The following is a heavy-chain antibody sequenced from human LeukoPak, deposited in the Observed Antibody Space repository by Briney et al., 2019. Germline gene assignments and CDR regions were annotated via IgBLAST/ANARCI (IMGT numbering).Heavy chain of an antibody. CDR2: MSDNGDTT. V-gene: IGHV3-64*01. Sequence: GGSLRLSCAASGFTFSTYAMQWVRQAPDKRLEYVSGMSDNGDTTYYANSVRGRFTMSRDNSRNTLYLQMGSLRPEDTAVYYCARALTYYYDNSAYPPPTKFDYWGQGTLVTVSS. D-gene: IGHD3-22*01. J-gene: IGHJ4*02. CDR1: GFTFSTYA. CDR3: ARALTYYYDNSAYPPPTKFDY.